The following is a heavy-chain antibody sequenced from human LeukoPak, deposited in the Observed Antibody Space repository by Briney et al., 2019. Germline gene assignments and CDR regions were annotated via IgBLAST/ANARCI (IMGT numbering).Heavy chain of an antibody. CDR3: AREGYYDSSGFCDAFDI. J-gene: IGHJ3*02. V-gene: IGHV4-59*01. Sequence: PSETLSLTCTVSGGSISSYYWSWIRQPPGKGLEWIGYIYYSGSTNYNPSLKSRVTLSVDTSKNQFSLKLSSVTAADTAVYYCAREGYYDSSGFCDAFDIWGQGTMVTVSS. D-gene: IGHD3-22*01. CDR1: GGSISSYY. CDR2: IYYSGST.